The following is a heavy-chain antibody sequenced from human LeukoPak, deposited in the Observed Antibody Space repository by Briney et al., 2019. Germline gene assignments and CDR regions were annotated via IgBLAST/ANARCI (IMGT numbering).Heavy chain of an antibody. D-gene: IGHD2-2*01. CDR1: GYTFSSYG. CDR3: ARDRRGRYCSSISCYLGCFDP. Sequence: GAAVKVSCKASGYTFSSYGIYWMRQAPGQGLEWLGWISAYNANTNYAQKLQGRGTITTDTSTSTAYMELRSLRSDDTAVYYCARDRRGRYCSSISCYLGCFDPWGQGTLVTVSS. J-gene: IGHJ5*02. CDR2: ISAYNANT. V-gene: IGHV1-18*01.